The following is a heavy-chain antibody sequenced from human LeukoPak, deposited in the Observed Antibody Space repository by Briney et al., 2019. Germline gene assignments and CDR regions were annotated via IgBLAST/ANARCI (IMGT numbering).Heavy chain of an antibody. CDR1: GGSISSSSYY. J-gene: IGHJ6*03. CDR2: IYYSGST. CDR3: ARDRGSSTVGGRGYDYYYMDV. D-gene: IGHD3-22*01. Sequence: PSETLSLTCTVSGGSISSSSYYWGWIRQPPGKGLEWIGSIYYSGSTYYNPSLKSRVTISVDTSKNQFSLKLSSVTAADTAVYYCARDRGSSTVGGRGYDYYYMDVWGKGTTVTVSS. V-gene: IGHV4-39*07.